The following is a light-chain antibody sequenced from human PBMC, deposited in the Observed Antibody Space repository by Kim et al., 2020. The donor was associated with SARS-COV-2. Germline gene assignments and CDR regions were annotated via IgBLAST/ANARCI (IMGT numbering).Light chain of an antibody. CDR3: QQRGTWPPALT. CDR1: HNVDIN. CDR2: DAA. J-gene: IGKJ4*01. V-gene: IGKV3-11*01. Sequence: PGESATLSGRASHNVDINLDWYQQTPGQPPRLLIYDAAIRAAGIPDRFSGSGSGTDFTLTIGSLAPEDFAVYYCQQRGTWPPALTFGGGTKVDIK.